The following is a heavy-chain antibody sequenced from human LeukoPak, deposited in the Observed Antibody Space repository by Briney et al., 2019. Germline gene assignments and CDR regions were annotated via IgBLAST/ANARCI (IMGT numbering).Heavy chain of an antibody. CDR2: ISWNSGSI. CDR3: AKGNSYDSSGYYPFNDAFDI. D-gene: IGHD3-22*01. V-gene: IGHV3-9*01. Sequence: PGGSLRLSCAASGFTFDDYAMHWVRQAPGKGLEWVSGISWNSGSIGYADSVKGRFTISRDNAKNSLYLQMNSLRAEDTALYYCAKGNSYDSSGYYPFNDAFDIWGQGTMVTVFS. J-gene: IGHJ3*02. CDR1: GFTFDDYA.